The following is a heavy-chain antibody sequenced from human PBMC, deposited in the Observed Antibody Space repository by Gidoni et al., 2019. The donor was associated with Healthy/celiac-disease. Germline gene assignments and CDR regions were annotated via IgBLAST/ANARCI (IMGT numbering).Heavy chain of an antibody. CDR1: GFSLSTRGVG. CDR3: ALSMRLWFRGGYFDY. CDR2: IYWNDDK. Sequence: QITLKESGPTLVKPTQTLTLTCTFSGFSLSTRGVGVGWIRQPPGKALEWLALIYWNDDKRYSPSLKSRLTITKDTSKNQVVLTMTNMDPVDTATYYCALSMRLWFRGGYFDYWGQGTLVTVSS. J-gene: IGHJ4*02. V-gene: IGHV2-5*01. D-gene: IGHD3-10*01.